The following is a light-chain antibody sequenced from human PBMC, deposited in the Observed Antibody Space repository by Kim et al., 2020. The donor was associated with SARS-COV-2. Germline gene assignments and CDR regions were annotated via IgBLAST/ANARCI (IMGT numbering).Light chain of an antibody. CDR3: QQYNNWPYT. CDR1: QSVSSS. CDR2: GAS. Sequence: SGSPGERATLSCRASQSVSSSLAWYQRKAGQAPRLLICGASTRATGLPARFSASGSGTEFTLTISSLQSEDFAVYYCQQYNNWPYTFGQGTKLEI. V-gene: IGKV3-15*01. J-gene: IGKJ2*01.